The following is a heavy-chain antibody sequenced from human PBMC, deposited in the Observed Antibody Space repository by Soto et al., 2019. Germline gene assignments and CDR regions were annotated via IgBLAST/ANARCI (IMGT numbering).Heavy chain of an antibody. CDR1: GGTFSSYR. V-gene: IGHV1-69*13. D-gene: IGHD6-13*01. J-gene: IGHJ4*02. CDR2: IVPIYRTA. Sequence: SVKVSCKASGGTFSSYRFNWVRQARGQGLEWLGGIVPIYRTADYAQKFQGRVTITADESTRTVYMELSSLKSQDAALYYCARDSGAKLSSSWGQGALVTVSS. CDR3: ARDSGAKLSSS.